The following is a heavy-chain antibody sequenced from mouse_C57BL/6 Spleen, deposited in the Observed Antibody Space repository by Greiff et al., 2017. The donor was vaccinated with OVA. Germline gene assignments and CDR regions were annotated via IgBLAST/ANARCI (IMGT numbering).Heavy chain of an antibody. CDR2: ISSGSSTI. J-gene: IGHJ4*01. D-gene: IGHD1-1*01. Sequence: EVQLQESGGGLVKPGGSLKLSCAASGFTFSDYGMHWVRQAPEKGLEWVAYISSGSSTIYYADTVKGRFTISRDNVKNTLFLQMTSLRSEDTAMYYCARAHYYGSSYAMDYWGQGTSVTVSS. CDR3: ARAHYYGSSYAMDY. CDR1: GFTFSDYG. V-gene: IGHV5-17*01.